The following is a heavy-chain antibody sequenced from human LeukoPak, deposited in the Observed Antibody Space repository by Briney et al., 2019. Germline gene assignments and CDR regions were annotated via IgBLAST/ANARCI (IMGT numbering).Heavy chain of an antibody. CDR2: ISSSSSTI. Sequence: GGSLRLSCAASGFTFSSYSMNWVRQAPGKGLEWVSDISSSSSTIYYADSVKGRFTISRDNAKNSLYLQMNSLRDEDTAVYYCARVSQKLRSLEWLLWFDYWGQGTLVTVSS. V-gene: IGHV3-48*02. J-gene: IGHJ4*02. D-gene: IGHD3-3*01. CDR3: ARVSQKLRSLEWLLWFDY. CDR1: GFTFSSYS.